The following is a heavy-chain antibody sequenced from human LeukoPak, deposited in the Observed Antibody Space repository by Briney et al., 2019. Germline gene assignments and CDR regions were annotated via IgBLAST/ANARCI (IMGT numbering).Heavy chain of an antibody. CDR2: ISWNSAYI. V-gene: IGHV3-9*01. J-gene: IGHJ4*02. CDR3: AKDKAPLYSGYDWDLDF. CDR1: GFTFHHYA. Sequence: PGGSLRLSCAASGFTFHHYAIHWVRQVPGKGLEWVSGISWNSAYIGYADSVKGRFTISRDNAKNSVYLQMNSLRAEDTALYYCAKDKAPLYSGYDWDLDFWGQGTTVTVSS. D-gene: IGHD5-12*01.